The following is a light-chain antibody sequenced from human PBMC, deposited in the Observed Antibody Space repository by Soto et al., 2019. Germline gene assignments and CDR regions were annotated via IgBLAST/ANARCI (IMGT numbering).Light chain of an antibody. J-gene: IGLJ3*02. CDR1: SNDIGSYNY. CDR2: EVT. CDR3: SSFTSSTNRV. Sequence: QSVLTQPASVSGSPGQSITISCTGTSNDIGSYNYVSWYQQHPGKAPKLMIYEVTNRPSGVSDRFSGSKSGNTASLTISGLLAEDEAAYYCSSFTSSTNRVLGGGTK. V-gene: IGLV2-14*01.